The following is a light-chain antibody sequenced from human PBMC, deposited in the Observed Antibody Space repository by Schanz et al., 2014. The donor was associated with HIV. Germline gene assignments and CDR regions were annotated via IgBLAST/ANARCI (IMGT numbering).Light chain of an antibody. V-gene: IGKV3D-15*01. J-gene: IGKJ4*01. CDR1: QSVSSS. CDR2: GAS. Sequence: EIVLTQSPGTLSLSPGERATLSCRASQSVSSSLAWYQQKPGQAPRLLIYGASTRATGIPDRFSGSGSGTDFTLTISDLQPEDFATYYCQQANSFPLTFGGGTKVEIK. CDR3: QQANSFPLT.